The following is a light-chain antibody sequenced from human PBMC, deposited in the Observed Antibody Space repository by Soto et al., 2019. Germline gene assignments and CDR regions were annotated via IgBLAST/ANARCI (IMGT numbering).Light chain of an antibody. V-gene: IGKV3-11*01. CDR1: QSVSSY. J-gene: IGKJ2*01. Sequence: EIVLTQSPATLSLSPGERATLSCRASQSVSSYLAWYQQKPGQAPRLLIYDASNRATGIPARFSGSGSGTAFTLTISSLEPEDFAVYDCQQRSNWPPAFGQGTKLEIK. CDR3: QQRSNWPPA. CDR2: DAS.